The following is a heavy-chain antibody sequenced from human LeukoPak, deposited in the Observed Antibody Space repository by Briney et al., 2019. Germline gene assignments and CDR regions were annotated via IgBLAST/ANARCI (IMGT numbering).Heavy chain of an antibody. CDR2: IIPIFGTA. D-gene: IGHD4-23*01. CDR1: GGTFSSYA. V-gene: IGHV1-69*05. J-gene: IGHJ3*02. CDR3: ASTTNPDMTTVVTEALDI. Sequence: SVKVSCKASGGTFSSYAISWVRQAPGQGLEWMGGIIPIFGTANYAQKFQGRVTITTDESTSTAYMELSSLRSEDTAVYYCASTTNPDMTTVVTEALDIWGQGTMVTVSS.